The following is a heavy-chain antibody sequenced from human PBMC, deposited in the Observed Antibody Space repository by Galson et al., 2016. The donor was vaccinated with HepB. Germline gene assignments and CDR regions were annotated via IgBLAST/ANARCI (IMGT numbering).Heavy chain of an antibody. CDR1: GGSIRSGSYY. D-gene: IGHD2-21*01. CDR3: ARATYLLFDP. Sequence: TLSLTCTVSGGSIRSGSYYWSWIRQHPGKGLEWIGYMYSSGGTYYNPSLKSRVTILVDTSTNQLSLKLSSVTAADTAVYYCARATYLLFDPWGQGTLVTVSS. V-gene: IGHV4-31*03. J-gene: IGHJ5*02. CDR2: MYSSGGT.